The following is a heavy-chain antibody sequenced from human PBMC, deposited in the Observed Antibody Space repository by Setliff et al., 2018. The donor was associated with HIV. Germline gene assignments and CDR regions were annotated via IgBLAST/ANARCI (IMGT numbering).Heavy chain of an antibody. D-gene: IGHD1-26*01. CDR3: AKTSGGATGLYAFDI. J-gene: IGHJ3*02. CDR2: LYTTGST. CDR1: GGSIGSGSHY. V-gene: IGHV4-61*09. Sequence: PSETLSLTCTVSGGSIGSGSHYWSWIRQPAGQGLEWLGHLYTTGSTNYNPSLKSRVTMSADTSHNQFSLRLTSMTAADTAVYYCAKTSGGATGLYAFDIWGQGTMVTVSS.